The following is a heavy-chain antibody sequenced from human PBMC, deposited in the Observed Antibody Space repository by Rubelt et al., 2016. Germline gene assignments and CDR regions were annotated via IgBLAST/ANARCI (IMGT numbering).Heavy chain of an antibody. J-gene: IGHJ6*03. CDR3: GRDWGKGDSFYIDV. D-gene: IGHD2-21*01. Sequence: EVQLLESGGGLVEPGGSLRLSCAPSGFTVSDTYMTWVRQGPGKGLEWVSIIHSGGSTYYADSVKGRFTISRDNSKNRRYLEIKILRVEDTAVYYCGRDWGKGDSFYIDVWGKGTTVTVSS. CDR2: IHSGGST. CDR1: GFTVSDTY. V-gene: IGHV3-66*01.